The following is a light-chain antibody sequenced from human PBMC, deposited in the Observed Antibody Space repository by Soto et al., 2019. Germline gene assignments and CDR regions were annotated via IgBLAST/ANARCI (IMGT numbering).Light chain of an antibody. J-gene: IGLJ1*01. CDR2: DVS. Sequence: QSALTQPASVSGSPGQSITISCTGTSSDVGDYNYVSWYQQRPGKAPKVIIYDVSNRPSGVSNRFSGSKSGNTASLTISGLQAEDEADYYCSSYTSSSTLVFGTGTKLTVL. V-gene: IGLV2-14*01. CDR3: SSYTSSSTLV. CDR1: SSDVGDYNY.